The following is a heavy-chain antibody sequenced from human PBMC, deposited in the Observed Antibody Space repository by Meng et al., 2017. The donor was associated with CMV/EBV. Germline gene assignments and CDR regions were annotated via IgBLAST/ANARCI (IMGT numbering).Heavy chain of an antibody. CDR2: ISGSGGST. CDR1: GFTFSSYA. CDR3: AKDRLNLFTEYQLPATHFDY. V-gene: IGHV3-23*01. Sequence: GESLKISCAASGFTFSSYAMSWVRQAPGKGLEWVSAISGSGGSTYYVDSVKGRFTISRDNSKNTLYLQMNSLRAEDTAVYYCAKDRLNLFTEYQLPATHFDYWGQGTLVTVSS. D-gene: IGHD2-2*01. J-gene: IGHJ4*02.